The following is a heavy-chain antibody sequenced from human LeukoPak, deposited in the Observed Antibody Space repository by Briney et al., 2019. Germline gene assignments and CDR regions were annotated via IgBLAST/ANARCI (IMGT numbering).Heavy chain of an antibody. CDR2: ISYDGST. V-gene: IGHV4-59*01. J-gene: IGHJ4*02. Sequence: PSETLPLTCTVSGAFISSYYWNWIRQPPGKGLEWIGYISYDGSTNYNPSLKSRVTISIDTSKNQFSLRLSSVTAADTAVYYCAREAYYYDGSGYQYYFDYWGQGTLVTVSS. D-gene: IGHD3-22*01. CDR1: GAFISSYY. CDR3: AREAYYYDGSGYQYYFDY.